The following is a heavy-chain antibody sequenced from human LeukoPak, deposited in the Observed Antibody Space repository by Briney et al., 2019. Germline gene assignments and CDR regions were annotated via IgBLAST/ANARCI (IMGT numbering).Heavy chain of an antibody. J-gene: IGHJ4*02. D-gene: IGHD6-13*01. CDR1: GFTFSSYA. CDR2: ISSSSSYI. Sequence: GGSLRLSCAASGFTFSSYAMSWVRQAPGKGLEWVSSISSSSSYIYYADSVKGRFTISRDNAKNSLYLQMNSLRADDTAVYYCASPPYSSSWYGEDYWGQGTLVTVSS. V-gene: IGHV3-21*01. CDR3: ASPPYSSSWYGEDY.